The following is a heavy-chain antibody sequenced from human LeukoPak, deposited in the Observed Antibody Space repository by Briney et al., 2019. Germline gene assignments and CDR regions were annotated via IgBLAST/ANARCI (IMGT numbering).Heavy chain of an antibody. CDR2: IYPGDSDT. J-gene: IGHJ4*02. CDR1: GYSFTSYW. V-gene: IGHV5-51*01. CDR3: ARPSDSSGWYKFDY. Sequence: GESLKISCKGSGYSFTSYWIGWVRQMPGKGLEWMGIIYPGDSDTRYSPSFQGQVTISAEKSISTAYLEWSSLKASDTAMYYCARPSDSSGWYKFDYWGQGTLVTVSS. D-gene: IGHD6-19*01.